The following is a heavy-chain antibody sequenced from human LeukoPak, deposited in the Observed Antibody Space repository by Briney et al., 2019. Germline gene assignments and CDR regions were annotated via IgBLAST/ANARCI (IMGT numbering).Heavy chain of an antibody. J-gene: IGHJ4*02. D-gene: IGHD6-13*01. V-gene: IGHV3-48*03. CDR3: ASTPPSYSSSFIPDY. CDR2: ISSSGSTI. Sequence: GGSLRLSCAASGFTFSSYEMNWVRQAPGQGLEWVSYISSSGSTIYSADSVEGLFTISRDNAKNSLYLQMNSLRAEDTAVYYCASTPPSYSSSFIPDYWGQGTLVTVSS. CDR1: GFTFSSYE.